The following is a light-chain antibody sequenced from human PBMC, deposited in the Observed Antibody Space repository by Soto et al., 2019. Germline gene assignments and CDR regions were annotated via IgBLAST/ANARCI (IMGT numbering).Light chain of an antibody. CDR3: LLDYRGAYV. V-gene: IGLV7-43*01. CDR2: RTS. Sequence: QAVREQVASLTAFTGMPFTLTCASSAGAVTSGYYPNWFQQKPGQAPRTLIYRTSNKHSWTPARFSGTLLGGKADLTLSGVQTEDEAECYCLLDYRGAYVFGTGAKMTGL. CDR1: AGAVTSGYY. J-gene: IGLJ1*01.